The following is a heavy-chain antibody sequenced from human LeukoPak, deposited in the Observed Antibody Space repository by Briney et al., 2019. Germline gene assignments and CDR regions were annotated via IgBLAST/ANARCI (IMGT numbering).Heavy chain of an antibody. CDR2: INHSGST. CDR1: GGSFSGYY. V-gene: IGHV4-34*01. Sequence: SETLSLICAVYGGSFSGYYWSWIRQPPGKGLEWIGEINHSGSTNYNPSLKSRVTISVDTSKNQFSLKLSSVTAADTAVYYCCLVRGVIGWFDPWGQGTLVTVSS. D-gene: IGHD3-10*01. CDR3: CLVRGVIGWFDP. J-gene: IGHJ5*02.